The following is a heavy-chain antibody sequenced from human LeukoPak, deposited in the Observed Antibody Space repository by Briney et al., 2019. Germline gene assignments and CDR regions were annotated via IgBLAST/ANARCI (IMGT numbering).Heavy chain of an antibody. D-gene: IGHD2-15*01. Sequence: SETLSLTCTVSGGSISSYYWSCIRQPPGEGREGIVYIYYSGSTNYNPSLKSRVTIPVDTSKNQFSLKLSSVTAADTAVYYCARADLDCSGGSCYAYYFDYWGQGTLVTVSS. CDR1: GGSISSYY. V-gene: IGHV4-59*01. J-gene: IGHJ4*02. CDR2: IYYSGST. CDR3: ARADLDCSGGSCYAYYFDY.